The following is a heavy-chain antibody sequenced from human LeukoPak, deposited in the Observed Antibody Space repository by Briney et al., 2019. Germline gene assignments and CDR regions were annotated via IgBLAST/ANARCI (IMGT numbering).Heavy chain of an antibody. D-gene: IGHD2-2*01. CDR2: ISAYNGNT. CDR3: ARAESSTYYYYGMDV. V-gene: IGHV1-18*01. Sequence: ASVKVSCKASGYTFTSYGISWVRQAPGQGLEWMGWISAYNGNTNYAQKLQGRVTMTTDTSTSTAYMELRSLRSEDTAVYYCARAESSTYYYYGMDVWGQETTVTVSS. J-gene: IGHJ6*02. CDR1: GYTFTSYG.